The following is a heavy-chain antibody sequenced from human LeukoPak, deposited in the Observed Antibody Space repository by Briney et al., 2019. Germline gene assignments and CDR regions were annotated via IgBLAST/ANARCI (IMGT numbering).Heavy chain of an antibody. CDR2: ISYDGTNK. Sequence: PGRSLRLPCAASGFTFSSFAMHWVRQAPGKGLEWVAVISYDGTNKYNADSVKGRFTISRDNPKNTLYLQMNGLRAEDTAVYYCARDGNSGYNSDYYYGMDVWGKGTTVTVSS. V-gene: IGHV3-30*04. D-gene: IGHD5-12*01. CDR3: ARDGNSGYNSDYYYGMDV. J-gene: IGHJ6*04. CDR1: GFTFSSFA.